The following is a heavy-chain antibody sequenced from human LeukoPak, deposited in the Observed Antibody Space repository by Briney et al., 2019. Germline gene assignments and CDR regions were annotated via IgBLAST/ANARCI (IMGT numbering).Heavy chain of an antibody. V-gene: IGHV3-48*01. CDR1: GFTFSNYS. CDR3: ARADSTMVVWYFDY. CDR2: IIDSGKTV. Sequence: GGSLRLSCAVSGFTFSNYSMNWVRQTPGKGLEWIAYIIDSGKTVYYADSVKGRFAISRDNAKNSLYLQMNSLRAEDTAVYYCARADSTMVVWYFDYWGQGALVTVSS. D-gene: IGHD3-22*01. J-gene: IGHJ4*02.